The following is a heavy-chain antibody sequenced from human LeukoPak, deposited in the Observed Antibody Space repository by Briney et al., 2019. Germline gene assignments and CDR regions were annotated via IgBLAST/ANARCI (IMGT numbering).Heavy chain of an antibody. V-gene: IGHV1-2*06. D-gene: IGHD2-2*01. Sequence: ASVKVSCKASGGTFSSYAISWVRQAPGQGLEWMGRINPNSGDTNYAQKFQGRVTMTRDASISTAYMELSRLRSDDTAVYYCARDYCSSTSCLFDYWGQGTLVTVSS. CDR3: ARDYCSSTSCLFDY. CDR1: GGTFSSYA. J-gene: IGHJ4*02. CDR2: INPNSGDT.